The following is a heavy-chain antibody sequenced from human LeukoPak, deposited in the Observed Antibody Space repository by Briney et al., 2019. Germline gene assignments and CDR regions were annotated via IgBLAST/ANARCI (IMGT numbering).Heavy chain of an antibody. J-gene: IGHJ3*02. Sequence: SETLSLTCAASGGSISSYYWSWIRQPPGKGPDWIGYIYYSGSTNYNPSLKSRVTISVETSKNQFSLKLSSVTAADTAVYYCARGNGDYDDDAFDIWGQGTMVTVSS. D-gene: IGHD4-17*01. V-gene: IGHV4-59*01. CDR2: IYYSGST. CDR1: GGSISSYY. CDR3: ARGNGDYDDDAFDI.